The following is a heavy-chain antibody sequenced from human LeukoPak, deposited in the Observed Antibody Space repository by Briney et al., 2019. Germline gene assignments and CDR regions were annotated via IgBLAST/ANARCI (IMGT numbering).Heavy chain of an antibody. V-gene: IGHV3-7*01. Sequence: PGGSLRLSCAASGFTFSSYWMNWVRQAPGKGLEWVANIKQDGSEKYYVDSVKGRFTISRDNAKNSLYLQMNSLRAEDTAVYYCASEYSSGWHSYFDYWGQGTLVTVSS. D-gene: IGHD6-19*01. CDR2: IKQDGSEK. CDR3: ASEYSSGWHSYFDY. CDR1: GFTFSSYW. J-gene: IGHJ4*02.